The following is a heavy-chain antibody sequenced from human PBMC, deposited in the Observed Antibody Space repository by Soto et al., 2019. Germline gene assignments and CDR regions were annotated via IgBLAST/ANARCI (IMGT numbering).Heavy chain of an antibody. CDR2: IIPIFGTA. CDR1: GGTFSSYA. D-gene: IGHD3-22*01. J-gene: IGHJ4*02. CDR3: ARVSQGADDYESHEYYFDY. V-gene: IGHV1-69*13. Sequence: SVKVSCKASGGTFSSYAISWVRQAPGQGLEWMGGIIPIFGTANDAQKFQGRVTITADESTSTAYMELSSLRSEDTAGYYCARVSQGADDYESHEYYFDYWGQGTLVTVSS.